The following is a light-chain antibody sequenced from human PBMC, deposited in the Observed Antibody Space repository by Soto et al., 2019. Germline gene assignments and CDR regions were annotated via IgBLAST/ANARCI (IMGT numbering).Light chain of an antibody. V-gene: IGKV3-20*01. Sequence: EIVLTQSPGTLSLSPGEGATVSCRVSQSINSKSLVWYQRKFGQAPRLLIYNTSSRATGIPDRFSGSGSGTDFTLSISRQEPEDFAVYYCQHYGGSFIFGPGTKVDFK. CDR2: NTS. CDR1: QSINSKS. CDR3: QHYGGSFI. J-gene: IGKJ3*01.